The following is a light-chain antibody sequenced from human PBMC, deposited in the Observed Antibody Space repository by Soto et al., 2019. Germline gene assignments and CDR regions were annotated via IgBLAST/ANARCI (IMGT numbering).Light chain of an antibody. V-gene: IGKV1-16*01. J-gene: IGKJ1*01. Sequence: DIQMTQSPASLSASLGDRVTITCRASQGISNYLAWYQQKPGKVPKLLIYAASSLQSGVPSRFTGSGSGTEFTLTITSLQSEDFALYYCQQYHNLWTFGQGTKVDIK. CDR1: QGISNY. CDR3: QQYHNLWT. CDR2: AAS.